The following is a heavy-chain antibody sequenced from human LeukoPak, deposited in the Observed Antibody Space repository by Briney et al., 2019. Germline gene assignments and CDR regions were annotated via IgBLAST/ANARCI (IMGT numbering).Heavy chain of an antibody. CDR3: SASQVHGSFDI. D-gene: IGHD1-26*01. V-gene: IGHV3-15*01. CDR2: MKSQAEGGAS. J-gene: IGHJ3*02. CDR1: GFISNNAW. Sequence: PGGSLRLSCAASGFISNNAWMTWVRQAPGKGLEWVGLMKSQAEGGASEYAAAVKGRFTISRDDSRNTLILQMNSLQTDDTAVYFCSASQVHGSFDIWGQGTMVTVSS.